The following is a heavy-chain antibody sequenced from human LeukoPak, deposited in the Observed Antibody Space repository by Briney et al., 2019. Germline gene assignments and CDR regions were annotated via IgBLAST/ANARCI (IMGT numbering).Heavy chain of an antibody. CDR3: ARSVGGSYPYFDY. J-gene: IGHJ4*02. CDR2: ISYDGSNK. D-gene: IGHD1-26*01. V-gene: IGHV3-30-3*01. CDR1: GFTFSSYA. Sequence: GALRLSCAASGFTFSSYAMHWVRQAPGKGLEWVAVISYDGSNKYYADSVKGRFTISRDNSKNTLCLQMNSLRPEDTAVYYCARSVGGSYPYFDYWGQGTLVTVSS.